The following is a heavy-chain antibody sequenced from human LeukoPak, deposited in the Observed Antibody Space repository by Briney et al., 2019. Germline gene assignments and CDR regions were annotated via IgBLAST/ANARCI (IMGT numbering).Heavy chain of an antibody. CDR2: FDPEDGET. Sequence: ASVKVSCKASGYTFTSYSISWVRQAPGKGLEWMGGFDPEDGETIYAQKFQGRVTMTEDTSTDTAYMELSSLRSEDTAVYYCATAPTNYDILTGYYFGWFDPWGQGTLVTVSS. CDR1: GYTFTSYS. J-gene: IGHJ5*02. V-gene: IGHV1-24*01. D-gene: IGHD3-9*01. CDR3: ATAPTNYDILTGYYFGWFDP.